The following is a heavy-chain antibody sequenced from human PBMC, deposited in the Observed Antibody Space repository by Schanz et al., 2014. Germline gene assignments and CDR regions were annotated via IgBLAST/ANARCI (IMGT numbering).Heavy chain of an antibody. J-gene: IGHJ4*02. Sequence: QVQLVESGGGVVQPGGSLRLSCAASGFAFNNYGMHWVRQAPGKGLEWVAIIWYDGNNKKYADSVKGRFTISRDNSNNTLYLQMKSLRAEDTAVYYCAKYGGGYSYGFVEYWGQGILVTVSS. CDR1: GFAFNNYG. CDR3: AKYGGGYSYGFVEY. V-gene: IGHV3-33*06. CDR2: IWYDGNNK. D-gene: IGHD5-18*01.